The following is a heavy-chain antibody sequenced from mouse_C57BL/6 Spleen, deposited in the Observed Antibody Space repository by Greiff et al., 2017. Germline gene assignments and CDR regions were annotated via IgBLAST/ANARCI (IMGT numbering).Heavy chain of an antibody. CDR3: ARDSSSGYVAWFAY. Sequence: DVKLVESGGGLVKPGGSLKLSCAASGFTFSSYAMSWVRQTPEKRLEWVASISDGGSYTYYPDNVKGRFTISRDNAKNNLYLQMSHLKSEDTAMYYCARDSSSGYVAWFAYWGQGTLVTVSA. J-gene: IGHJ3*01. CDR2: ISDGGSYT. D-gene: IGHD3-2*02. CDR1: GFTFSSYA. V-gene: IGHV5-4*01.